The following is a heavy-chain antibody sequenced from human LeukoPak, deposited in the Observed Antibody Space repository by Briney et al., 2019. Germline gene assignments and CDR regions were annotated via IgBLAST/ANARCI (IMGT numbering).Heavy chain of an antibody. D-gene: IGHD1-26*01. J-gene: IGHJ6*02. Sequence: GESLKISCKGSGYTFTSYYMHWVRQAPGQGLEWMGIINPSGGSTSYAQKFQGRVTMTRDTSTSTVYMELSSLRSEDTAVYCCARGLRGGATTMYYYYYGMDVWGQGTTVTVSS. CDR2: INPSGGST. CDR3: ARGLRGGATTMYYYYYGMDV. V-gene: IGHV1-46*01. CDR1: GYTFTSYY.